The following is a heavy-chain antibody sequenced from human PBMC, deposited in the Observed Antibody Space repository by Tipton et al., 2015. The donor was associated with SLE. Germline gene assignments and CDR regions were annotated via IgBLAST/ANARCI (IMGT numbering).Heavy chain of an antibody. V-gene: IGHV4-34*01. CDR3: ARAGYSGSYYGYYYYGMDV. CDR2: SNPSGST. D-gene: IGHD1-26*01. J-gene: IGHJ6*02. Sequence: TLSLTCAVYGGSFSGYYWSWIRQPPGKGLGWIGESNPSGSTNYNPSLKSRVTISVDTSKNQFSLKLSSVTAADTAVYYCARAGYSGSYYGYYYYGMDVWGQGTTVTVSS. CDR1: GGSFSGYY.